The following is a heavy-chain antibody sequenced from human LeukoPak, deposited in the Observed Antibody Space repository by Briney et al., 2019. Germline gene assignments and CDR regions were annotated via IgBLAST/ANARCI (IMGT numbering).Heavy chain of an antibody. CDR3: ARVETTHTPHGGSFDY. D-gene: IGHD2-15*01. J-gene: IGHJ4*02. Sequence: ASVKVSCKASGYTFTSYDINWVRQATVQGLEWMGWMNPNSGNTGYAQKFQGRVTMTRNTSISTAYMELSSLRSEDTAVYYCARVETTHTPHGGSFDYWGQGTLVTVSS. CDR2: MNPNSGNT. V-gene: IGHV1-8*01. CDR1: GYTFTSYD.